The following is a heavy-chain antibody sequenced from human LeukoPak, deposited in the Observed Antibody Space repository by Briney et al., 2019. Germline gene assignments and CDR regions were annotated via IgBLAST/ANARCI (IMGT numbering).Heavy chain of an antibody. J-gene: IGHJ3*02. Sequence: ASVKVSCKASGYTFTGYFVHWVRQAPGQGLEWMGWINPNSGGTNYAQKFQGRVTMTRDTSFSTAYMELSRLRSDDTAVYYCAMLGRFESDAFDIWGQGTMVTVSS. D-gene: IGHD3-10*01. CDR2: INPNSGGT. CDR1: GYTFTGYF. CDR3: AMLGRFESDAFDI. V-gene: IGHV1-2*02.